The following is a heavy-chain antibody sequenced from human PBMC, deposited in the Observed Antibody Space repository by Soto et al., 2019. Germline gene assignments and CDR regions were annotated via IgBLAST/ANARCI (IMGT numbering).Heavy chain of an antibody. Sequence: GGSLRLSCAASGFTFSDYYMSWIRQAPGKGLEWVSYISSSGSTIYYADSVKGRFTISRDNAKNSLYLQMNSLRAEDTAVYYCATYILTGYSTYPNPIFDYWGQGTLVTVSS. V-gene: IGHV3-11*01. CDR1: GFTFSDYY. CDR3: ATYILTGYSTYPNPIFDY. J-gene: IGHJ4*02. D-gene: IGHD3-9*01. CDR2: ISSSGSTI.